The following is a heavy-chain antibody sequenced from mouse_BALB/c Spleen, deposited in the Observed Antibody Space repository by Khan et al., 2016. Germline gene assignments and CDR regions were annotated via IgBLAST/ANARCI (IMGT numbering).Heavy chain of an antibody. CDR2: IPYSGST. Sequence: EVQLQESGPDLVKPSQSLSLTCTVTGYSITSGYSWHWIRQFPGNKLEWMGYIPYSGSTNYNPSLQSRTSITPDTSNNQSFLQLNSVTTEATATYYCARVYYGWFAYWGQGTLVTVSA. J-gene: IGHJ3*01. CDR3: ARVYYGWFAY. CDR1: GYSITSGYS. V-gene: IGHV3-1*02. D-gene: IGHD1-1*01.